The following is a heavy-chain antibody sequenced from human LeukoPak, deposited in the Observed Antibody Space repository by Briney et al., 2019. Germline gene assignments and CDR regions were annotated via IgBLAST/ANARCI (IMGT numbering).Heavy chain of an antibody. Sequence: SETLSRTSTVPGGSISANNWSWIRRPPGKGLEWIAYIHASGPTNYNPSLKSRITISVDTYKNQFSLKLSSVTAADTAVYYCARHAAGIAARPFDNWGQGTLVTVSS. CDR3: ARHAAGIAARPFDN. CDR2: IHASGPT. J-gene: IGHJ4*02. CDR1: GGSISANN. V-gene: IGHV4-4*09. D-gene: IGHD6-6*01.